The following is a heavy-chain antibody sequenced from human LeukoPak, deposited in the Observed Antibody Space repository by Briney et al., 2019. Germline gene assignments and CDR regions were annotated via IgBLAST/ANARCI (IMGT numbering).Heavy chain of an antibody. D-gene: IGHD3-10*01. V-gene: IGHV3-74*01. Sequence: GGSLRLSCAASGFTFNNYWVHWVRQTPGKGLVWVSGINSDGTKTLYADSVKGRFTIPRDIAKNTLSLQMNSLRAEDTALYYCARGFKVDRPNWFDPWGQGTLVTVSS. J-gene: IGHJ5*02. CDR1: GFTFNNYW. CDR3: ARGFKVDRPNWFDP. CDR2: INSDGTKT.